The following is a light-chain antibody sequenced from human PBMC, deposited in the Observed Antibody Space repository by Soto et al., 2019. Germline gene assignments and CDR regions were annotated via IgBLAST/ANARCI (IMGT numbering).Light chain of an antibody. V-gene: IGKV3-20*01. CDR1: QSVSSNY. Sequence: EIVLTQSPATLSLSPGERATLSCRASQSVSSNYLAWYQQKPGQAPRLLIYDASNRATGIPARFSGSRSGTDFTLTISRLEPEDFAVYYCQQYSGSPFTFGPGTKVNIK. CDR2: DAS. CDR3: QQYSGSPFT. J-gene: IGKJ3*01.